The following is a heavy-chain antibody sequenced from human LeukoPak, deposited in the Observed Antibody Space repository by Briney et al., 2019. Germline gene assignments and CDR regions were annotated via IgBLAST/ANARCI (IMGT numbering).Heavy chain of an antibody. J-gene: IGHJ5*02. CDR2: IYYSGST. Sequence: SETLSLTCTVSGGSISSYYWSWIRQPPGKGLEWIGYIYYSGSTNYNPSLKSRVTISVDTSKNQFSLKLSSVTAADTAVYYCARFCNYYDSSGYYYGFDPWGQGTLVTVSS. CDR1: GGSISSYY. V-gene: IGHV4-59*01. D-gene: IGHD3-22*01. CDR3: ARFCNYYDSSGYYYGFDP.